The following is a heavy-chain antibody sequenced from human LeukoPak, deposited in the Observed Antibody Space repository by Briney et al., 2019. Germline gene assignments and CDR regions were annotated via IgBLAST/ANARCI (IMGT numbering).Heavy chain of an antibody. Sequence: SVKVSCKASGGTFSSYAISWVRQAPGQGLEWMGRIIPILGMANYAQKFQGRVTITADKSTSTAYMELSSLRSEDTAVYYCARESTMVRGVPPLDYWGQGTLVTVSS. CDR3: ARESTMVRGVPPLDY. CDR1: GGTFSSYA. D-gene: IGHD3-10*01. J-gene: IGHJ4*02. V-gene: IGHV1-69*04. CDR2: IIPILGMA.